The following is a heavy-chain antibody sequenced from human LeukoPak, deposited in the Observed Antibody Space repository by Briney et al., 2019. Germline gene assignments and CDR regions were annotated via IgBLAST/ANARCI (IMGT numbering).Heavy chain of an antibody. CDR3: AKVKWDRPRLDYFDY. CDR1: GFTFSSYA. CDR2: ISYDGSNK. V-gene: IGHV3-30*04. J-gene: IGHJ4*02. Sequence: GRSLRLSCAASGFTFSSYAMHWVRQAPGKGLEWVAVISYDGSNKYYADSVKGRFTISRDNSKNTLYLQMNSLRAEDTAVYYCAKVKWDRPRLDYFDYWGQGTLVTVSS. D-gene: IGHD1-26*01.